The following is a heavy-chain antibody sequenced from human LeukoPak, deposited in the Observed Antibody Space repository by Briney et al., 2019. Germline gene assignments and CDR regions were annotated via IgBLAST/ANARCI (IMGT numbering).Heavy chain of an antibody. J-gene: IGHJ3*02. CDR1: GDSVSSNSAT. Sequence: SQTLSLTCVISGDSVSSNSATWNWIRQSPSRGLEWLGRTYYRSKWYNDYAVSVRSRITINPDTSKNQFSLQLNSVTPDDTAVYYCARACKAFTINDAFDIWGQGTMVIVSS. CDR3: ARACKAFTINDAFDI. D-gene: IGHD5-12*01. V-gene: IGHV6-1*01. CDR2: TYYRSKWYN.